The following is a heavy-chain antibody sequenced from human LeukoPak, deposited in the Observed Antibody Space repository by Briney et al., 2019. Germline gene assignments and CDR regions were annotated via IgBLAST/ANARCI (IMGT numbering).Heavy chain of an antibody. D-gene: IGHD4-17*01. J-gene: IGHJ3*02. CDR3: ARDTLLYADSPDAFDM. V-gene: IGHV3-43D*03. Sequence: GGALRLSCAASGLTFDEYAMHWVRQAPGKGLEWVSLISWDGASAYYADSVKGRFTISRDNSKSSLYLQMNSLRDEDTAVYYCARDTLLYADSPDAFDMWGQGTMVTVSS. CDR2: ISWDGASA. CDR1: GLTFDEYA.